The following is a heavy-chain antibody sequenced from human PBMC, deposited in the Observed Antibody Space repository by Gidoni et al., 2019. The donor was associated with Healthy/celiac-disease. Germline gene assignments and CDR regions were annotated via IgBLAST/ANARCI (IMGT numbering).Heavy chain of an antibody. CDR1: GFTFGNAW. V-gene: IGHV3-15*01. D-gene: IGHD3-10*01. CDR2: IKSKTDGGTT. J-gene: IGHJ6*02. Sequence: EVQLVESGGGLVTPGGSLRLSCAASGFTFGNAWMSWVRQAPGKGLEWVGRIKSKTDGGTTDYAAPVKGRFTISRDDSKNTLYLQMNSLKTEDTAVYYCTTDGPSPLLLWFGEYYGMDVWGQGTTVTVSS. CDR3: TTDGPSPLLLWFGEYYGMDV.